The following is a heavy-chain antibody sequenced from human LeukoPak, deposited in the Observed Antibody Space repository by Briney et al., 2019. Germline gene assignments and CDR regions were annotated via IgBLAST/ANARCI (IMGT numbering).Heavy chain of an antibody. CDR3: ARDPLAYCGGDCYLYFDY. CDR1: GFTFSSYG. J-gene: IGHJ4*02. D-gene: IGHD2-21*02. V-gene: IGHV3-33*01. CDR2: IWYDGGNK. Sequence: GGSLRLSCAASGFTFSSYGMHWVRQAPGKGLEWVAVIWYDGGNKYYADSVKGRFTISRDNSKNTLYLQMNSLRAEDTAVYYCARDPLAYCGGDCYLYFDYWGQGTLVTVSS.